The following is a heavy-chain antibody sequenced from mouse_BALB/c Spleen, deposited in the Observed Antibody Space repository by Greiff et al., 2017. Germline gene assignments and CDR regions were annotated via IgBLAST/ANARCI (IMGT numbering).Heavy chain of an antibody. V-gene: IGHV14-3*02. D-gene: IGHD2-1*01. Sequence: EVKLVESGAELVKPGASVKLSCTASGFNIKDTYMHWVKQRPEQGLEWIGRIDPANGNTKYDPKFQGKATITADTSSNTAYLQLSSLTSEDTAVYYCARGFYYLGAMDYWGQGTSVTVSS. CDR3: ARGFYYLGAMDY. CDR2: IDPANGNT. CDR1: GFNIKDTY. J-gene: IGHJ4*01.